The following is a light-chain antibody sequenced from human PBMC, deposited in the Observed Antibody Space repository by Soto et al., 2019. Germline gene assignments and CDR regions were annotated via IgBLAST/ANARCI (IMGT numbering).Light chain of an antibody. J-gene: IGKJ1*01. Sequence: EIVLTQSPGTLSLSPGERATLSCRASQFVTSKYLAWYQQKPGQAPRLLIYDASTRATGIQDRFSGSGSGTDVSLTSSSLEPEDFSVYYCQQYGSSVWTFGQGNKVEI. CDR3: QQYGSSVWT. CDR1: QFVTSKY. CDR2: DAS. V-gene: IGKV3-20*01.